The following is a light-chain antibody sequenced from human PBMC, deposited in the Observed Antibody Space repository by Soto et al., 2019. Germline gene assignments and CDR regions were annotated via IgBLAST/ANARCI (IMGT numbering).Light chain of an antibody. CDR3: QQSVDSPRT. J-gene: IGKJ1*01. V-gene: IGKV3-20*01. CDR2: GAS. CDR1: QRLGSTS. Sequence: VLTQSPGTLSLTPGERATLSCRASQRLGSTSLAWYQQKSGQPPRLLISGASKRAAGVPDRFSGSGSGTHFTLVISRLEPEDFAVYYCQQSVDSPRTFGQGTKVDLK.